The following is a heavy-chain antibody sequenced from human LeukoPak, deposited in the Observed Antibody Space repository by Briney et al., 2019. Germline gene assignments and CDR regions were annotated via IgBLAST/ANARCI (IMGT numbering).Heavy chain of an antibody. CDR3: ARDGKVGATSLDAFDI. J-gene: IGHJ3*02. Sequence: ASGTLSLTCAVSGGSISSSNWWSWVRQPPGKGLEWIGEIYHSGSTNYNPSLKSRVTISVDKSKNQFSLKLSSVTAADTAVYYCARDGKVGATSLDAFDIWGQGTMVTVSS. CDR2: IYHSGST. V-gene: IGHV4-4*02. D-gene: IGHD1-26*01. CDR1: GGSISSSNW.